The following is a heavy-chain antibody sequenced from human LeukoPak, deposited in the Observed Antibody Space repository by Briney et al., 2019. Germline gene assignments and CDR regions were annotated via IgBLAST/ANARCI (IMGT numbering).Heavy chain of an antibody. D-gene: IGHD1-26*01. J-gene: IGHJ4*02. CDR2: ISYDGSHK. Sequence: GGSLRLSCAASGFTFSSYAMSWVRQAPGKGLEWVALISYDGSHKYFADSVKGRFTISRDNSKNTLFLQMHSLRAEDTAVYYCAKDNVAATGRYFDYWGQGTLVTVSS. V-gene: IGHV3-30*18. CDR1: GFTFSSYA. CDR3: AKDNVAATGRYFDY.